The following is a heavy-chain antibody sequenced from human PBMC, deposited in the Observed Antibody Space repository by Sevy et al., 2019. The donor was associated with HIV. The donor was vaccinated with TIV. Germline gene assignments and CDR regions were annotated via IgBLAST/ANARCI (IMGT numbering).Heavy chain of an antibody. CDR3: ALTFGAYCSSTSCYSRHFDY. CDR1: GGSVSSGSYY. J-gene: IGHJ4*02. V-gene: IGHV4-61*01. CDR2: IYYSGST. Sequence: SETLSLTCTVSGGSVSSGSYYWSWIRQPPGKGLAWIGYIYYSGSTNYNPSLQSRVTISVDTSKNQFSLKLSSVTAADTAVYYCALTFGAYCSSTSCYSRHFDYWGQGTLVTVSS. D-gene: IGHD2-2*01.